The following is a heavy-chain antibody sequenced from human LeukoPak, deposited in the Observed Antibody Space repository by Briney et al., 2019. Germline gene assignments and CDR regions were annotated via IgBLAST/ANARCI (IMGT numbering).Heavy chain of an antibody. D-gene: IGHD1-26*01. J-gene: IGHJ5*02. CDR2: ILYSGST. V-gene: IGHV4-59*01. CDR3: ARGGIVGSRTNWFDP. CDR1: GGSISSYY. Sequence: SETLSLTCTVSGGSISSYYWSWIRQPPGQGLEWIGYILYSGSTNYNPSLKSRVTISLDTSKSQFSLELTSVTPADTAVYYCARGGIVGSRTNWFDPWGQGILVTVSS.